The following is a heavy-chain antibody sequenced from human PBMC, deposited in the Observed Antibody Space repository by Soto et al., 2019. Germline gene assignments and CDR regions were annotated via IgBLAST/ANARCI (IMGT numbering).Heavy chain of an antibody. CDR1: GFTFSSYS. CDR3: AVPRTGGRSYYGMDV. V-gene: IGHV3-21*01. D-gene: IGHD2-15*01. J-gene: IGHJ6*02. CDR2: ISSSSSYI. Sequence: GFLRLSCAASGFTFSSYSMNWVRQAPGKGLEWVSSISSSSSYIYYADSVKGRFTISRDNAKNSLYMQMNSLRAEDTAVYYCAVPRTGGRSYYGMDVWGQGNTVTVSS.